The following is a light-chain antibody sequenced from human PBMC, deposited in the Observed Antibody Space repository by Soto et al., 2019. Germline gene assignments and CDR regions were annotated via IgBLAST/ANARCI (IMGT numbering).Light chain of an antibody. V-gene: IGKV1-5*03. CDR3: HDYDTYPLT. J-gene: IGKJ1*01. CDR1: QSINSW. Sequence: DIEMTQSPSTLSASVGDRVSVTCRASQSINSWLAWYQQKPGKAPKLLIYQASSLENGVPSRFSGSGSGTDFTLTISSLQPNAFATYYYHDYDTYPLTFGQGTKVEIK. CDR2: QAS.